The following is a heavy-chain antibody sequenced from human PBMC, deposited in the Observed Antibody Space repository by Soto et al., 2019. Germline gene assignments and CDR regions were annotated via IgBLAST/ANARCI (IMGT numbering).Heavy chain of an antibody. D-gene: IGHD5-18*01. CDR2: IWYDGSNK. CDR3: ARDHYGYSYGYLDY. J-gene: IGHJ4*02. V-gene: IGHV3-33*01. Sequence: QVQLVESGGGVVQPGRSLRLSCAASGFTFSSYGMNWVSQAPGKGLEWVAVIWYDGSNKYYADSVKGRFTISRDNSKNTLYLQKISLRAEDTAVYYCARDHYGYSYGYLDYWGQGTLVTVYS. CDR1: GFTFSSYG.